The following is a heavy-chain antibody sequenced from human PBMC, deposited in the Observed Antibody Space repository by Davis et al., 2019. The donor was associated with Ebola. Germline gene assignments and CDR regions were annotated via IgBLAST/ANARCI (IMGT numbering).Heavy chain of an antibody. V-gene: IGHV4-34*01. CDR1: GGSFSGYY. Sequence: SETLSLTCAVYGGSFSGYYWSWIRQPPGKGLEWIGEINHSGSTNYNPSLKSRVTISVDRSKNQFSLKLSSVTAADTAVYYCAKWNQHSSSYDYWGQGTLVTVSS. D-gene: IGHD6-6*01. J-gene: IGHJ4*02. CDR2: INHSGST. CDR3: AKWNQHSSSYDY.